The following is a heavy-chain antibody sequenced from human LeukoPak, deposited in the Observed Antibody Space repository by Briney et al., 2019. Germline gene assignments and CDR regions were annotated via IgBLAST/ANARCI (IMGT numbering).Heavy chain of an antibody. V-gene: IGHV3-74*01. CDR3: VRGVGGNDC. CDR2: ISTDGTTT. J-gene: IGHJ4*02. D-gene: IGHD4-23*01. CDR1: GLTFSGFW. Sequence: GGSLRLSCAASGLTFSGFWMHWVRHPPGKGLVWVSRISTDGTTTTYADSVKGRFTISRDNAKNMVYLQMNSLRVEDTAVYYCVRGVGGNDCWGQGTLVTVSS.